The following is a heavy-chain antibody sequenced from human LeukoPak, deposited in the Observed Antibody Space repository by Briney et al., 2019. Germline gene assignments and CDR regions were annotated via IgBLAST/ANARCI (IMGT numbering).Heavy chain of an antibody. CDR3: ATTLNYGGYDY. V-gene: IGHV3-33*08. D-gene: IGHD4-23*01. CDR2: IWYDGSNK. CDR1: GFTFSSYA. Sequence: GSLRLSCAASGFTFSSYAMSWARQAPGKGLEWVAVIWYDGSNKYYADSVKGRLTISRDNSKNTLYLQMNSLRAEDTAVYYCATTLNYGGYDYWGQGTLVTVSS. J-gene: IGHJ4*02.